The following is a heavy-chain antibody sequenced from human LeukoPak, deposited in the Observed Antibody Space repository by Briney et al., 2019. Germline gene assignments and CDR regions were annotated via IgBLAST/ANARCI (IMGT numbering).Heavy chain of an antibody. V-gene: IGHV1-69*04. Sequence: SVKVSCKASGGTFSSYAISRVRQAPGQGLEWMGRIIPILGIANYAQKFQGRVTITADKSTSTAYMELGSLRSEDTAVYYCARDRGQIVVVVENWFDPWGQGTLVTVSS. CDR1: GGTFSSYA. CDR3: ARDRGQIVVVVENWFDP. D-gene: IGHD2-15*01. CDR2: IIPILGIA. J-gene: IGHJ5*02.